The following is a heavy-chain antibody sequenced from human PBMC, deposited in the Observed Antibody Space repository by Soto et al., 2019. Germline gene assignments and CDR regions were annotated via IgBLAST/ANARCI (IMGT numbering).Heavy chain of an antibody. J-gene: IGHJ6*02. V-gene: IGHV3-30*18. Sequence: GGSLRLSCAASGFTFGSYGMHWVRQAPGKGLEWVAVISYDGSNKYYADSVKGRFTISRDNSKNTPYLQMNSLRAEDTAVYYCAKVRVKAYCGGDCYSYYYGMDVWGQGTTVTVSS. CDR3: AKVRVKAYCGGDCYSYYYGMDV. CDR1: GFTFGSYG. D-gene: IGHD2-21*02. CDR2: ISYDGSNK.